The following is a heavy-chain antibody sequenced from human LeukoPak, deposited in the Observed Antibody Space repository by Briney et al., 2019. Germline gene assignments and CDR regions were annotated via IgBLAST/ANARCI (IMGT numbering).Heavy chain of an antibody. CDR2: ISGSGGST. D-gene: IGHD3-16*01. CDR1: GFTFSSYA. V-gene: IGHV3-23*01. J-gene: IGHJ4*02. CDR3: AKTSEVLLGIDY. Sequence: PGGSLRLSCAASGFTFSSYAMSWVRQAPGKGLEWVSAISGSGGSTYYADSVKGRFTISRDNSKNTLHLQMNSLRAEDTAVYCCAKTSEVLLGIDYWGQGTLVTVSS.